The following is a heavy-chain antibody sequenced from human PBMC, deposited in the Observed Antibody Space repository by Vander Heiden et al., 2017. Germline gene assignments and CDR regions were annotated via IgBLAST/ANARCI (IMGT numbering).Heavy chain of an antibody. D-gene: IGHD2-2*01. J-gene: IGHJ6*02. Sequence: EVQLVESGGGLVKPGGSLRLSCAASGFTFSSYSMNWFRQAPGKGLEWVSSISSSSSYIYYADSVKGRFTISRDNAKNSLYLQMNSLRAEDTAVYYCARLGSSTSCYECYYYGMDVWGQGTTVTVSS. CDR3: ARLGSSTSCYECYYYGMDV. V-gene: IGHV3-21*01. CDR2: ISSSSSYI. CDR1: GFTFSSYS.